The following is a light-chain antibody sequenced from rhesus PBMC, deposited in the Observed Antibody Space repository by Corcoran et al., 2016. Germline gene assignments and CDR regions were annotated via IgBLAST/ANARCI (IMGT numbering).Light chain of an antibody. CDR2: YAS. V-gene: IGKV3-35*01. J-gene: IGKJ2*01. CDR1: QSVSSN. CDR3: QQYNNWNHS. Sequence: EIVMTQSPATLSLSPGERDTLSCRASQSVSSNLAWYQQKPGQAPRLLIYYASNRATGIPDRFSGSGSGTDFTLTLSSLEPEDVGFYYCQQYNNWNHSFGQGTEVEIK.